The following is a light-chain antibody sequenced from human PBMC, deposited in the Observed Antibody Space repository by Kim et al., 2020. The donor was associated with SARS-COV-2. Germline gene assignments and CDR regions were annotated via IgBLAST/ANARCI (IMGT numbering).Light chain of an antibody. CDR1: QSISGW. Sequence: DIQMTQSPSTLSASVGDRVTISCRASQSISGWLAWYQQKPGKAPKVLIYDAFNLESGVPSRFSGSGSGTEFTLTISSLQPDDFATYYCQQYDNYPSTFGQGTKVDIK. V-gene: IGKV1-5*01. CDR2: DAF. CDR3: QQYDNYPST. J-gene: IGKJ1*01.